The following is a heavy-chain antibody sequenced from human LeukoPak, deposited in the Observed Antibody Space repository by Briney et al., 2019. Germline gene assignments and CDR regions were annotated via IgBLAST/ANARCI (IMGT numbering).Heavy chain of an antibody. J-gene: IGHJ4*02. CDR3: ARCSGGSCYQSGLDY. Sequence: SETLSLTCTVSGGSISSYYWSWIRQPPGKGLEWIGYIYYSGSTNYNPSLKSRVTISVDTSKNQFSLKLSSVTAADTAVYYCARCSGGSCYQSGLDYWGQGTLVTVSS. CDR2: IYYSGST. CDR1: GGSISSYY. D-gene: IGHD2-15*01. V-gene: IGHV4-59*01.